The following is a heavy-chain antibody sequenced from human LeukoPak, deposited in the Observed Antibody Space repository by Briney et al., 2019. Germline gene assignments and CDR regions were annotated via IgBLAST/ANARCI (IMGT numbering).Heavy chain of an antibody. D-gene: IGHD3-10*01. CDR1: GGTFRDYS. J-gene: IGHJ4*02. CDR2: IIPILGIA. CDR3: ARKYYYGSGGGQD. Sequence: ASVKVSCKASGGTFRDYSISWVRQAPGQGLEWMGRIIPILGIANYAQKFQGRVTITADKSTSTAYMELSSLRSEDTAVYYCARKYYYGSGGGQDWGQGTLVTVSS. V-gene: IGHV1-69*02.